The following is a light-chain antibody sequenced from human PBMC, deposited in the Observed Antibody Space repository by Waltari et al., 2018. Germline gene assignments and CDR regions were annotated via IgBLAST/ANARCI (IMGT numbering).Light chain of an antibody. CDR2: AAS. J-gene: IGKJ5*01. V-gene: IGKV1-39*01. CDR3: QHYGRSAIT. CDR1: QSISSY. Sequence: DIQMTQSPSSLSASVGDRVTITCRASQSISSYLNWYQQKPGKAPKLLIYAASSLQSGVPSRFSGSGSGTAFTLTISRLEPEDFAVYYCQHYGRSAITFGQGTRLDIK.